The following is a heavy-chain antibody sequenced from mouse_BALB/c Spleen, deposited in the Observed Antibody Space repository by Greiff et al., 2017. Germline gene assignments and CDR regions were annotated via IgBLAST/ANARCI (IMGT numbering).Heavy chain of an antibody. CDR2: INPYNGAT. Sequence: EVQLQQSGPELVKPGASVKISCKASGYSFTGYYMHWVKQSHVKSLEWIGRINPYNGATSYNQNFKDKASLTVDKSSSTAYMELHSLTSEDSAVYYCARVTGTYAMDYWGQGTSVTVSS. J-gene: IGHJ4*01. D-gene: IGHD4-1*01. V-gene: IGHV1-26*01. CDR1: GYSFTGYY. CDR3: ARVTGTYAMDY.